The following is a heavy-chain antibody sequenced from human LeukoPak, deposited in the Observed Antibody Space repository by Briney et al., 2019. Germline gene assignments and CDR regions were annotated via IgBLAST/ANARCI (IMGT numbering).Heavy chain of an antibody. J-gene: IGHJ6*03. CDR1: VGTFIIYA. V-gene: IGHV1-69*13. CDR3: ASGIAARPYYMDV. D-gene: IGHD6-6*01. Sequence: ASVTVSCKSSVGTFIIYAISWVRQAPGQGREWMGGIIPIFGTANYAQKFQGRVTITADESTSTAYMELSSLRSEDTAVYYCASGIAARPYYMDVWGKGTTVTVSS. CDR2: IIPIFGTA.